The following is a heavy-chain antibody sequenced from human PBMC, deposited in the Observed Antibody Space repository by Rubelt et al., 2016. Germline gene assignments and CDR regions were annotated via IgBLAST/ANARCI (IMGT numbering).Heavy chain of an antibody. Sequence: VQLVQSGAEVKKPGASVKVSCKASGYTFTTYGISWVRQAPGQGLEWMGWISTYNGNTNYAQKRQGKTTRTTDTSSSTDYMKMRSLRSDERAVYDCAITRPDDGGHSWAKGNDYWGQGTLVTVSS. J-gene: IGHJ4*02. CDR2: ISTYNGNT. D-gene: IGHD4-23*01. CDR1: GYTFTTYG. CDR3: AITRPDDGGHSWAKGNDY. V-gene: IGHV1-18*01.